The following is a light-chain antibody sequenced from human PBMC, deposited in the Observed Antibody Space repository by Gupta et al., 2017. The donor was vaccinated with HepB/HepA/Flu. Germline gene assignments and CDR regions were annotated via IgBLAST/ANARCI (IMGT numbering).Light chain of an antibody. Sequence: QSALTQPPSVSGSPGQSVTISCTGTSDDVGGFDYVSWYQQYPGKAPKLIIYDVTKRPSGVPDRFSGSKSGNTASLSISGLQAEDEADYHCYSYAGSFSYVFGTGTKVTVL. V-gene: IGLV2-11*01. CDR2: DVT. CDR3: YSYAGSFSYV. J-gene: IGLJ1*01. CDR1: SDDVGGFDY.